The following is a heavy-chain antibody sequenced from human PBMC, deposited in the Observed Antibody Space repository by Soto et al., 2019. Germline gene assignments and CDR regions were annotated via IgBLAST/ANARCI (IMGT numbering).Heavy chain of an antibody. CDR2: INHSGST. CDR3: ARGRPIRRFLEWLLSLDY. D-gene: IGHD3-3*01. CDR1: GGSFSGYY. V-gene: IGHV4-34*01. J-gene: IGHJ4*02. Sequence: PSETLSLTCAVYGGSFSGYYWSWIRQPPGKGLEWIGEINHSGSTNYNPSLKSRVTISVDTSKNQFSLKLSSVTAADTAVYYCARGRPIRRFLEWLLSLDYWGQGTLVTVSS.